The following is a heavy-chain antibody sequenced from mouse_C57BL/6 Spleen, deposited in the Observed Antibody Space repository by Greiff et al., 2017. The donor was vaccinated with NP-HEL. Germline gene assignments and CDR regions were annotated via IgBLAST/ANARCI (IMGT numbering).Heavy chain of an antibody. J-gene: IGHJ2*01. CDR1: GYTFTSYW. Sequence: QVQLQQPGAELVKPGASVKMSCKASGYTFTSYWITWVKQRPGQGLEWIGDIYPGSGSTNYNEKFKSKATLTVDTSSSTAYMQLSSLTSEDSAVYYCARGRREGFYFDYWGQGTTLTVSS. D-gene: IGHD3-3*01. CDR2: IYPGSGST. CDR3: ARGRREGFYFDY. V-gene: IGHV1-55*01.